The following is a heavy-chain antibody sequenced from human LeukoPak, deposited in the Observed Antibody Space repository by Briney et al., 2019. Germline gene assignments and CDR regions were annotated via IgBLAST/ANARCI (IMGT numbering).Heavy chain of an antibody. CDR1: GYTLTELS. J-gene: IGHJ4*02. Sequence: GASVKVSCKVSGYTLTELSMHWVRQAPAKGLEWMGGFDPEDGETIYAQKFQVRVRMTEATSTDTAYMELSILRSEDTAVYYCATYLWLGGLVYWGQRALVTVSS. D-gene: IGHD3-10*01. CDR3: ATYLWLGGLVY. V-gene: IGHV1-24*01. CDR2: FDPEDGET.